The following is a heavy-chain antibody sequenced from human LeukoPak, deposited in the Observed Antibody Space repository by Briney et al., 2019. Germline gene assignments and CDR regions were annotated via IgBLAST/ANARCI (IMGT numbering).Heavy chain of an antibody. Sequence: GRSLRLSCAASGFTFSSYSMNWVRQAPGKGLEWVSSISSSSSYIYYADSVKGRFTISSDNAKNSLYLQMNSLRAEDTAVYYCARELAAAGTGDYWGQGTLVTISS. V-gene: IGHV3-21*01. CDR3: ARELAAAGTGDY. J-gene: IGHJ4*02. D-gene: IGHD6-13*01. CDR1: GFTFSSYS. CDR2: ISSSSSYI.